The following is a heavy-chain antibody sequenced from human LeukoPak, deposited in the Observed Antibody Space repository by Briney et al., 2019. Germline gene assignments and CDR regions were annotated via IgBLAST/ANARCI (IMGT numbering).Heavy chain of an antibody. CDR2: INPNSGGT. V-gene: IGHV1-2*02. CDR3: AREAYCGGDCRSPFFDY. D-gene: IGHD2-21*02. CDR1: GYTFTDYY. J-gene: IGHJ4*02. Sequence: ASVKVSCKASGYTFTDYYLHWVRRAPGQGLEWMGWINPNSGGTKNAQKFQGRVTMTRDTSISTAYMELSRLRSDDTAVYYCAREAYCGGDCRSPFFDYWGQGTLVTVSS.